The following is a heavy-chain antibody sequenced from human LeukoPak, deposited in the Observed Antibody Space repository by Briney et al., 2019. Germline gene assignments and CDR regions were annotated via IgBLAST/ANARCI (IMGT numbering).Heavy chain of an antibody. CDR3: ATAKEDISGAFDI. CDR1: GFTFSDYY. V-gene: IGHV3-11*04. Sequence: GGSLRLSCAASGFTFSDYYMSWIRQAPGKGLEWVSYISSSGSTIYYADSVKGRFTISRDNAKNSLYLQMNSLRAEDTAVYYCATAKEDISGAFDIWGQGTMVTVSS. J-gene: IGHJ3*02. CDR2: ISSSGSTI. D-gene: IGHD2-15*01.